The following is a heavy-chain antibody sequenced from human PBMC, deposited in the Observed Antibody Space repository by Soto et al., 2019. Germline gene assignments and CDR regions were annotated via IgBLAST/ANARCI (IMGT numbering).Heavy chain of an antibody. CDR3: ARDPYSSFDY. Sequence: GGSLRLSCAASGFTFSNAWMNWVRQAPGKGLEWVGLIKSKTDGGTTDYATPLKARFTISRDDSKNTLFLQMNSLQAEDTAVYYCARDPYSSFDYWGQGTLVTVSS. J-gene: IGHJ4*02. V-gene: IGHV3-15*07. CDR1: GFTFSNAW. CDR2: IKSKTDGGTT. D-gene: IGHD6-19*01.